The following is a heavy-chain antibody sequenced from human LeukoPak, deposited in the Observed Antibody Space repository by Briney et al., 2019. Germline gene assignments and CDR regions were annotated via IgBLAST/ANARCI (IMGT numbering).Heavy chain of an antibody. V-gene: IGHV3-21*01. CDR3: ARGFSTYYYDSSGYQDY. J-gene: IGHJ4*02. D-gene: IGHD3-22*01. CDR1: GGTFSSYA. CDR2: ISSSSSYI. Sequence: ASVKVSCKASGGTFSSYAISWVRQAPGKGLEWVSSISSSSSYIYYADSVKGRFTISRDDAKNSLYLQMNSLRAEDTAVYYCARGFSTYYYDSSGYQDYWGQGTLVTVSS.